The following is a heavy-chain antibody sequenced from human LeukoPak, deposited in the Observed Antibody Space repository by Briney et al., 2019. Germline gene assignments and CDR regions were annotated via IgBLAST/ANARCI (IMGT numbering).Heavy chain of an antibody. V-gene: IGHV3-30*04. CDR1: GFTFSSYA. CDR3: AKDPAGDYDQHAFDI. D-gene: IGHD4-17*01. CDR2: ISYDGSNK. Sequence: QAGGSLRLSCAASGFTFSSYAMHWVRQAPGKGLEWVAVISYDGSNKYYADSVKGRFTISRDNSKNTLYLQMNSLRAEDTAVYYCAKDPAGDYDQHAFDIWGQGTMVTVSS. J-gene: IGHJ3*02.